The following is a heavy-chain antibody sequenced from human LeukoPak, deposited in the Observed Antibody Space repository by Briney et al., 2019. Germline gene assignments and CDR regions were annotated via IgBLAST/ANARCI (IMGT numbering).Heavy chain of an antibody. V-gene: IGHV3-30*02. J-gene: IGHJ4*02. CDR2: VRYDQSAT. CDR1: GFNFSIYG. Sequence: GGSLRLSCAASGFNFSIYGMHWVRQAPGKGLEWVTFVRYDQSATVYADSVQGRFAISRDNSKNTVYLQMNSLRVEDTALYFWVKDQGECPGSRCYLRFLEYWGQGTLVIVSS. D-gene: IGHD3-3*01. CDR3: VKDQGECPGSRCYLRFLEY.